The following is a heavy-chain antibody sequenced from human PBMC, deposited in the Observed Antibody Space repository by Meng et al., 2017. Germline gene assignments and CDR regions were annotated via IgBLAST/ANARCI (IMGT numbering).Heavy chain of an antibody. D-gene: IGHD3-16*01. CDR3: ARTRGDYYFDY. V-gene: IGHV4-61*01. J-gene: IGHJ4*02. CDR2: IDYGGST. CDR1: GDSVTVGSHY. Sequence: QVHWPESGPGLVRPSETLSLTCTVSGDSVTVGSHYWSWIRQPPGKGLEWIGYIDYGGSTSYNPSLRSRVTISVDTSNNQFSLKLSSVTAADTAVFYCARTRGDYYFDYWGQGTLVTVSS.